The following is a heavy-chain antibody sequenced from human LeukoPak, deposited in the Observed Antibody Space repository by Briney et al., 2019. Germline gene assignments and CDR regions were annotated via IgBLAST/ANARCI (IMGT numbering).Heavy chain of an antibody. Sequence: PSETLSLTCTVSGGSISSYYWSWIRQPPGKGLEWIGYIYYSGSTNYNPSLKSRVTISVDTSKNQFSLKLSSVTAADTAVYYCARVRRSIAAAGGYFDYWGQGTLVTVSS. CDR1: GGSISSYY. CDR2: IYYSGST. V-gene: IGHV4-59*01. D-gene: IGHD6-13*01. CDR3: ARVRRSIAAAGGYFDY. J-gene: IGHJ4*02.